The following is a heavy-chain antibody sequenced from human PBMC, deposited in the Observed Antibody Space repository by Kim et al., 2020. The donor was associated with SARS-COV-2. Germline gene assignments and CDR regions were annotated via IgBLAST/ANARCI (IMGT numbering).Heavy chain of an antibody. V-gene: IGHV3-33*06. Sequence: VKGRLPIPRDNSKTTLYLQMNNLRAEDTAVYYCAKERRKYCSGGSCHLEYWGQGTLVTVSS. J-gene: IGHJ4*02. CDR3: AKERRKYCSGGSCHLEY. D-gene: IGHD2-15*01.